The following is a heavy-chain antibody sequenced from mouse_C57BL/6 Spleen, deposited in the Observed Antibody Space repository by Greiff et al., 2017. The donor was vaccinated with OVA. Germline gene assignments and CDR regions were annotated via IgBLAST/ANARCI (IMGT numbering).Heavy chain of an antibody. V-gene: IGHV1-15*01. CDR1: GYTFTDYE. CDR3: TRSEYYGSSYYFDY. Sequence: QVQLQQSGAELVRPGASVTLSCKASGYTFTDYEMHWVKQTPVHGLEWIGAIDPETGGTAYNQKFQGKAILTADKSSSTAYMELRSLTSEDSAVYYCTRSEYYGSSYYFDYWGQGTTLTVSS. CDR2: IDPETGGT. J-gene: IGHJ2*01. D-gene: IGHD1-1*01.